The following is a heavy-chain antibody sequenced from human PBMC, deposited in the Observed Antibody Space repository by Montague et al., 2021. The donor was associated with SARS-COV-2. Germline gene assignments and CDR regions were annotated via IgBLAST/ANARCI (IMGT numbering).Heavy chain of an antibody. J-gene: IGHJ6*02. CDR1: GGSFSDYY. D-gene: IGHD2-15*01. V-gene: IGHV4-34*01. Sequence: SETLSLTCAVYGGSFSDYYWSWIRQPPGKGLEWLGQINHSGSTNYNPSLKSRVTISVDTAKNQFSLKLSSVTAADTAVYYCARGSSCSGGGGYSEWDPHTQYGIDVWGQGTTVTVSS. CDR3: ARGSSCSGGGGYSEWDPHTQYGIDV. CDR2: INHSGST.